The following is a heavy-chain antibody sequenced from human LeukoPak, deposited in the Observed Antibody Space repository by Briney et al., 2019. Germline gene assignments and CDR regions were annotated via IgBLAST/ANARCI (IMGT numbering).Heavy chain of an antibody. J-gene: IGHJ5*02. Sequence: SETLSLTCTVSGGSISSSSYYWGWIRQPPGKGLEWIGSIYYSGSTYYNPSLKSRVTISVDTSKNQFSLKLSSVTAADTAVCYCARGLGYSSSWYHTWGQGTLVTVSS. CDR3: ARGLGYSSSWYHT. CDR2: IYYSGST. CDR1: GGSISSSSYY. D-gene: IGHD6-13*01. V-gene: IGHV4-39*01.